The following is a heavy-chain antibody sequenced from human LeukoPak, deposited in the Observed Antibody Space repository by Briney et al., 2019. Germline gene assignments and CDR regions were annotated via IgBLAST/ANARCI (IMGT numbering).Heavy chain of an antibody. CDR2: IIPIFGTA. CDR1: GGTFSSYA. V-gene: IGHV1-69*05. J-gene: IGHJ4*02. CDR3: ARNQRLGQWLVFDY. Sequence: ASVKVSCKASGGTFSSYAISWVRQAPGQGLEWMGGIIPIFGTANYAQKFQGRVTIITNTSISTAYMELSSLRSEDTAVYYCARNQRLGQWLVFDYWGQGSLVTVSS. D-gene: IGHD6-19*01.